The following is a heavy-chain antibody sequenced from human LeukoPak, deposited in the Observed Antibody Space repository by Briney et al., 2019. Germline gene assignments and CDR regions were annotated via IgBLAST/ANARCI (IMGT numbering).Heavy chain of an antibody. Sequence: SETLSLTCTVSGGSISSYYWSWIRQPPGKGLEWIGYIYYSGSTNYNPSLKGRVTISADTSKNQFSLTLNSATSADTAVHYCARCCYSSSPDFEYWGQGSLVTVSS. J-gene: IGHJ4*02. CDR1: GGSISSYY. V-gene: IGHV4-59*01. D-gene: IGHD6-13*01. CDR3: ARCCYSSSPDFEY. CDR2: IYYSGST.